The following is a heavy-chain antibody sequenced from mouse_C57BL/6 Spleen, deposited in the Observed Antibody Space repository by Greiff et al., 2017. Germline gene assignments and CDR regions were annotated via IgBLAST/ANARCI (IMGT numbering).Heavy chain of an antibody. CDR3: ARRSGSGYHFDY. D-gene: IGHD1-1*01. CDR2: IDPSDSET. CDR1: GYTFTSYW. Sequence: QVQLQQPGAELVRPGSSVKLSCKASGYTFTSYWMHWVKQRPIQGLEWIGNIDPSDSETHYNQKFKDKATLTVDKSSSTAYMQLSSLTSEDSAVYYCARRSGSGYHFDYWGQGTTLTVSS. J-gene: IGHJ2*01. V-gene: IGHV1-52*01.